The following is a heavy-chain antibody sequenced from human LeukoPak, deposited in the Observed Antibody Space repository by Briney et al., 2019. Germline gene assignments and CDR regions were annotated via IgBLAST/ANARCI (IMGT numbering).Heavy chain of an antibody. CDR2: IYSTGST. V-gene: IGHV4-4*07. CDR3: ARGRYCSADICSGGDAFDI. Sequence: PSETLFLTCTVSGGSISSYYWSWIRQPAGKGLEWIGRIYSTGSTNYNPSLKSRVTMSVDTSKNQFSLKLSSVTAADTAVYYCARGRYCSADICSGGDAFDIWGQGTMVSVSS. J-gene: IGHJ3*02. CDR1: GGSISSYY. D-gene: IGHD2-15*01.